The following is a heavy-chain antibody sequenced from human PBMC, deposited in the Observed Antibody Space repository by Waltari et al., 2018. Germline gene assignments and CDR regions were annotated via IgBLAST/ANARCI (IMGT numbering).Heavy chain of an antibody. Sequence: EVQLVESGGGLVQPGGSLRLSCAASGFTFSSYWMHWVRKAPGKGLVWVSRINSDGSSTSYADSVKGRFTISRDNAKNTLYLQMNSLRAEDTAVYYCARGDDILTGLEYYFDYWGQGTLVTVSS. J-gene: IGHJ4*02. CDR2: INSDGSST. D-gene: IGHD3-9*01. CDR1: GFTFSSYW. V-gene: IGHV3-74*01. CDR3: ARGDDILTGLEYYFDY.